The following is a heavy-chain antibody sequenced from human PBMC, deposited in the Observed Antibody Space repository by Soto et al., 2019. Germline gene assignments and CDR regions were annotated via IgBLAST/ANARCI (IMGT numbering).Heavy chain of an antibody. CDR3: ARERGGIAAAVPPAFDI. D-gene: IGHD6-13*01. Sequence: QLQLQESGPGLVKPSETLSLTCTVSGGSISSSSYYWGWIRQPPGKGLEWIGSIYYSGSTYYNPSRKSRVTISVDTSKNQFSLKLSSVTAADTAVYYCARERGGIAAAVPPAFDIWGQGTMVTVSS. CDR2: IYYSGST. CDR1: GGSISSSSYY. J-gene: IGHJ3*02. V-gene: IGHV4-39*02.